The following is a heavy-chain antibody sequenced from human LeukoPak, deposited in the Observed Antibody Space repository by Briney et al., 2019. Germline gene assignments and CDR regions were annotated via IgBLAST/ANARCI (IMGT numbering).Heavy chain of an antibody. Sequence: SETLSLTCTVSGGSISSYYWSWIRQPPGKGLEWIGYIYYSGTTNYNPSLRSRVAISVDTSKNQFSLKLSSVTAADTAVYYCARGVYIAAAQYGYWGQGTLVTVSS. J-gene: IGHJ4*02. CDR1: GGSISSYY. D-gene: IGHD6-13*01. CDR3: ARGVYIAAAQYGY. V-gene: IGHV4-59*01. CDR2: IYYSGTT.